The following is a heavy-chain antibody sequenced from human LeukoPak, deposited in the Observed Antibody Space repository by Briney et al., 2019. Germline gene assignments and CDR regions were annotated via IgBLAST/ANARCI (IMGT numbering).Heavy chain of an antibody. CDR1: GGSFSGYY. J-gene: IGHJ4*02. V-gene: IGHV4-34*01. Sequence: SETLSLACAVYGGSFSGYYWSWIRQPPGKGLEWIGEINHSGSTNYNPSLKSRVTISVDTSKNQFSLKLSSVTAADTAVYYCARGGYYYDSSGYFEGPYFDYWGQGTLVTVSS. CDR3: ARGGYYYDSSGYFEGPYFDY. D-gene: IGHD3-22*01. CDR2: INHSGST.